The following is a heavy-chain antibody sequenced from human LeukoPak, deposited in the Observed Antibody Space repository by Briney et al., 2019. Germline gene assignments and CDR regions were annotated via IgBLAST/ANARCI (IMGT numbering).Heavy chain of an antibody. CDR1: GGSISSYL. CDR3: AREDYCSGGSCYRVRAFSI. D-gene: IGHD2-15*01. V-gene: IGHV4-59*01. CDR2: IYNSGST. J-gene: IGHJ3*02. Sequence: SETLSLTCSVSGGSISSYLWNWIRQPPGKGLEWIGNIYNSGSTYYNPSLKSRVTMSVDPSKNQFSLELNSVTAADTAVYYCAREDYCSGGSCYRVRAFSIWGQGTMVTVSS.